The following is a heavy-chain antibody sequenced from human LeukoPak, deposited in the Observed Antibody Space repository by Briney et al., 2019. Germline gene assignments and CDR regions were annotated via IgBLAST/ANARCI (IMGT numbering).Heavy chain of an antibody. CDR2: IYTSGST. D-gene: IGHD3-10*01. CDR1: GGSISSYY. V-gene: IGHV4-4*07. CDR3: ARVTMAAPDDAFDI. Sequence: SETLSLTCTVSGGSISSYYWSWIRQPAGKGLEWIGRIYTSGSTNYNPSLKSRVTMSVDTSKNQFSLKLSSATAADTAVYYCARVTMAAPDDAFDIWGQGTMVTVSS. J-gene: IGHJ3*02.